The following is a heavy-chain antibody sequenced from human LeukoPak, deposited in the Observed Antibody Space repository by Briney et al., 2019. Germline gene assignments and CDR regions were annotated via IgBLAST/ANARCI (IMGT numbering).Heavy chain of an antibody. CDR2: LSGSGGST. V-gene: IGHV3-23*01. J-gene: IGHJ5*01. D-gene: IGHD4-17*01. CDR3: ARDYADYVGYFFFDY. Sequence: GGSLRLSCAASGFTFSSYAMSWVRQAPGKGLEWVSALSGSGGSTYYADSVKGRFTISRDNSKNTLYLQMNSLRAEDTAVYYCARDYADYVGYFFFDYWGQENWSPSPQ. CDR1: GFTFSSYA.